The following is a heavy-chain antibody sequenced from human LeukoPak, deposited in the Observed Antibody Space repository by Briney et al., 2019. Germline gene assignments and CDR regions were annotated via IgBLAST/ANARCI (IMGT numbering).Heavy chain of an antibody. CDR3: ARERADCSGGSCYPYYFDY. D-gene: IGHD2-15*01. V-gene: IGHV3-21*01. Sequence: GGSLRLSCAASGFTFSSYSMNWVRQAPGKGLEWVSSIRESSSYIYYADSVKGRFTISRDNAKNSLYLQMNSLRAEDTAVYYCARERADCSGGSCYPYYFDYWGQGTPVTVSS. J-gene: IGHJ4*02. CDR1: GFTFSSYS. CDR2: IRESSSYI.